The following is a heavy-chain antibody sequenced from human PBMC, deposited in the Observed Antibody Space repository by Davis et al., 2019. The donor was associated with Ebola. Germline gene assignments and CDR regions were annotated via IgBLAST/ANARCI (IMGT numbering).Heavy chain of an antibody. CDR3: ARRAEGYCISTSCYAGYFDL. J-gene: IGHJ2*01. Sequence: ASVKVSCKASGYTFTSYGISWVRQAPGQGLEWMGWISAYNGNTNYAQKLQGRVTMTTDTSTSTAYMELRSLRSDDTAVYYCARRAEGYCISTSCYAGYFDLWGRGTLVTVSS. V-gene: IGHV1-18*04. CDR2: ISAYNGNT. D-gene: IGHD2-2*01. CDR1: GYTFTSYG.